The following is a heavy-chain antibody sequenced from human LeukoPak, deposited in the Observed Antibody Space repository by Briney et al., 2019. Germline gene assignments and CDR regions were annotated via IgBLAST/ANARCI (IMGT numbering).Heavy chain of an antibody. CDR1: GFTFSGSA. CDR3: TSRSIVPSGDY. Sequence: GGSLRLSCAASGFTFSGSAMHWVRQASGKGLEWVSRIRSKANSYATAYAASVKGRFTISRDDSKNTAYLQMNSLKTEDTAVYYCTSRSIVPSGDYWGQGTLVTVSS. J-gene: IGHJ4*02. D-gene: IGHD6-6*01. V-gene: IGHV3-73*01. CDR2: IRSKANSYAT.